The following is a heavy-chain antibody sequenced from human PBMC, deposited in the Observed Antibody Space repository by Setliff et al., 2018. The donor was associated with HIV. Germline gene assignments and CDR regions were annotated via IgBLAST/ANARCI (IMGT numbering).Heavy chain of an antibody. CDR1: GFSFDDFA. CDR3: ARAFSGYYFDY. CDR2: ITGNGVST. J-gene: IGHJ4*02. V-gene: IGHV3-43D*04. Sequence: PGGSLRLSCAASGFSFDDFAMHWVRQAPGKGLEWVSLITGNGVSTYYADSVKGRFTISRDNAKKSLYLQMNSLRADDTAVYYCARAFSGYYFDYWGQGTLVTVSS. D-gene: IGHD3-3*01.